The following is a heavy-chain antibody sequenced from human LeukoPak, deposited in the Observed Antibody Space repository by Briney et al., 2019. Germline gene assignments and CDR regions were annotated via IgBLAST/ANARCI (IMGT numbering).Heavy chain of an antibody. D-gene: IGHD6-19*01. CDR2: ISYDGSNK. V-gene: IGHV3-30-3*01. Sequence: GGSLRLSCAASGFTFSSYAMHWVRQAPGKGLEWVAVISYDGSNKYYADSVKGRFTISRDNSKNTLYLQMNSLRAEGTAVYYCRVAAYYFDYWGQGTLVTVSS. CDR1: GFTFSSYA. CDR3: RVAAYYFDY. J-gene: IGHJ4*02.